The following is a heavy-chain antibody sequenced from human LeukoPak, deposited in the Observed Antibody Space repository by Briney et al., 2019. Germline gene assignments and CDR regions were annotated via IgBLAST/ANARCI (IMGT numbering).Heavy chain of an antibody. Sequence: GASVKVSCKVSGYTLTELSMHWVRQAPGKGLEWMGGFDPEDGETIYAQKFQGRLTITIDTSASTAYMDLSSLTSEDTAVYYCARSPGGNARTWLDYWGQGTLITVSS. CDR1: GYTLTELS. CDR2: FDPEDGET. CDR3: ARSPGGNARTWLDY. V-gene: IGHV1-24*01. D-gene: IGHD4-23*01. J-gene: IGHJ4*02.